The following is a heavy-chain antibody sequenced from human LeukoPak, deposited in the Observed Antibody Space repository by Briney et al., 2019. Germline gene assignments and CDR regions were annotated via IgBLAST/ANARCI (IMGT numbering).Heavy chain of an antibody. Sequence: ASVKVSCKASGYTFTSYDINWVRQATGQGLEWMGWMNPNSGNTGYAQKFQGRVTITRNTSISTAYMELSSLRSEDTAVYYCARPSRPTRFLEWLGGVSYYYYYYMDVWGKGTTVTVSS. J-gene: IGHJ6*03. CDR3: ARPSRPTRFLEWLGGVSYYYYYYMDV. D-gene: IGHD3-3*01. CDR2: MNPNSGNT. V-gene: IGHV1-8*03. CDR1: GYTFTSYD.